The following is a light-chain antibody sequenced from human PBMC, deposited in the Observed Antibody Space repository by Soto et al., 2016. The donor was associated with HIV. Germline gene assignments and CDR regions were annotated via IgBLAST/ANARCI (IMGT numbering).Light chain of an antibody. Sequence: SSELTQDPAVSVALGQTVRITCQGDSLRNYYASWYQQKPGQAPVLVIYGKNNRPSGIPDRFSGSNSVNTASLTITGAQAEDEADYYCNPRXSSDNHNYVFGTGTKVTVL. V-gene: IGLV3-19*01. J-gene: IGLJ1*01. CDR1: SLRNYY. CDR2: GKN. CDR3: NPRXSSDNHNYV.